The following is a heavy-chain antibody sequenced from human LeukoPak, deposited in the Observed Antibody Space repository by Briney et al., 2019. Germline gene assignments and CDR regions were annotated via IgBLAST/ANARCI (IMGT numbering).Heavy chain of an antibody. CDR1: GFTFSSYG. CDR2: ISYDGSNK. J-gene: IGHJ6*02. V-gene: IGHV3-30*18. D-gene: IGHD2-2*01. Sequence: RSLRLSCAASGFTFSSYGMHWVRQAPGKGLEWVAVISYDGSNKYYADSVKGRFTISRDNSKNTLYLQMNSLRAEDTAVYYCAKAWGTSSTSSHRDYYGMDVWGQGTTVTVSS. CDR3: AKAWGTSSTSSHRDYYGMDV.